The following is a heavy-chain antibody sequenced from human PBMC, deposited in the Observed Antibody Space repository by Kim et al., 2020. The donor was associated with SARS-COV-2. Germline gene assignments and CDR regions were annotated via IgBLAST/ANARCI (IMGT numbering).Heavy chain of an antibody. CDR3: SREDSYGFWSGYPQY. Sequence: GGSLRLSCAASGFTFSNYWMTWVRQAPGKGLERVANIKQDGSEKYYVDSVKGRFTISRDNAKNSLYLQMNSLRAEDTAVYYCSREDSYGFWSGYPQYWGQGSLVTVSS. D-gene: IGHD3-3*01. CDR2: IKQDGSEK. J-gene: IGHJ4*02. CDR1: GFTFSNYW. V-gene: IGHV3-7*01.